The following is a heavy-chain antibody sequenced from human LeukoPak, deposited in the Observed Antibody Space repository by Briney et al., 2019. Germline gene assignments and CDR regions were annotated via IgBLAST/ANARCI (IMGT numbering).Heavy chain of an antibody. CDR3: ARVPKYSSTKYYYYYYGMDV. J-gene: IGHJ6*02. Sequence: PSETLSLTCAVYGGSFSGYYWSWIRQPPGKGLEWIGEINHSGSTNCNPSLKSRVTISVDTSKNQFSLKLSSVTAADTAVYYCARVPKYSSTKYYYYYYGMDVWGQGTTVTVSS. D-gene: IGHD6-13*01. CDR2: INHSGST. CDR1: GGSFSGYY. V-gene: IGHV4-34*01.